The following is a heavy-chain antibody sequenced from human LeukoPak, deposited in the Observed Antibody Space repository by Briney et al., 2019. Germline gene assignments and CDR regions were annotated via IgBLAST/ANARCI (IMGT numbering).Heavy chain of an antibody. D-gene: IGHD3-3*01. CDR3: ARHPSFGMVIES. CDR2: VYYTGST. CDR1: GGSLSSYY. V-gene: IGHV4-59*08. J-gene: IGHJ4*02. Sequence: PSETLSLTCSVSGGSLSSYYWSWIRQSPGRGLEWIGYVYYTGSTNYNPSLKSRVTISVDTSKNQFSLKLSSVTAADTAVYYCARHPSFGMVIESWGQGTLATVSS.